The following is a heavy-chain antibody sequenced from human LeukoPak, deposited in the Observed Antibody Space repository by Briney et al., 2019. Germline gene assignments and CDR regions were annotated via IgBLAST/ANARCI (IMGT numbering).Heavy chain of an antibody. D-gene: IGHD5-24*01. CDR2: ISHDGRNK. Sequence: PGGSLRLSCAASGFTFGTYGMHWVRQPPGKGLEWAAVISHDGRNKYYADSVKGRFTISRDNSKNTLYLQMNSLRADDTAVYYCARIRGGDGYRDAGFWGQGTLVTVSA. V-gene: IGHV3-30*03. CDR3: ARIRGGDGYRDAGF. CDR1: GFTFGTYG. J-gene: IGHJ4*02.